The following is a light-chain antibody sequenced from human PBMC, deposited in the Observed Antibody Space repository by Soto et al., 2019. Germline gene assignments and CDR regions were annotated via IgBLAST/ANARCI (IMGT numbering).Light chain of an antibody. CDR2: GAS. J-gene: IGKJ4*01. Sequence: EIVLTQSPDTLSLSPGERATLSCSASQSVGSTSLAWYQHKPGRAPRLLIYGASSRATGIPLRFSGSGSGTYFTLTISRLEPDDFAVYFCQQYAGSPLTVGGGTKVEIK. V-gene: IGKV3-20*01. CDR1: QSVGSTS. CDR3: QQYAGSPLT.